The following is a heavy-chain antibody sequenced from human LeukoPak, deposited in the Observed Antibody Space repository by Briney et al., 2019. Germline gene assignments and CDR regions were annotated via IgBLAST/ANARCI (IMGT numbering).Heavy chain of an antibody. CDR2: INPSGGST. J-gene: IGHJ4*02. D-gene: IGHD5-24*01. Sequence: ASVKVSCKASGYTFTSYYMHWVRQAPGQGLEWMGIINPSGGSTSYAQKFQGRVTMTRDMSTSTVYMELSSLRSEDTAVYYCAREEREWLHHLPYFDYWGQGTLVTVSS. V-gene: IGHV1-46*01. CDR1: GYTFTSYY. CDR3: AREEREWLHHLPYFDY.